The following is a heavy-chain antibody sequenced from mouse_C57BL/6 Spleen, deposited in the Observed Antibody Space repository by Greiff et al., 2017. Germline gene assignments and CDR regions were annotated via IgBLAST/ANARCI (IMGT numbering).Heavy chain of an antibody. J-gene: IGHJ4*01. CDR2: ISSGSSTI. D-gene: IGHD2-4*01. Sequence: EVQRVESGGGLVKPGGSLKLSCAASGFTFSDYGMHWVRQAPEKGLEWVAYISSGSSTISYADTVKGRFTISRDNAKNTLFLQMTSLRSEDTAMYYGARPDDDEMDYWGQGTSVTVSS. CDR1: GFTFSDYG. CDR3: ARPDDDEMDY. V-gene: IGHV5-17*01.